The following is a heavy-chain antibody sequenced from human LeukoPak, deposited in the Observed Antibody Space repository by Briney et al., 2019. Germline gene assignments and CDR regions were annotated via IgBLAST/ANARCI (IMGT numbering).Heavy chain of an antibody. Sequence: RASVKVSCKASGGTFSSYAISWVRQAPGQGLEWMGAINPRGDATIGAQKFQGRVTTTRDTSTSTVYIELSSLRSEDTAVYYCAREGQQLKHFDYWGQGTLVTVSS. CDR2: INPRGDAT. J-gene: IGHJ4*02. D-gene: IGHD1-1*01. V-gene: IGHV1-46*01. CDR3: AREGQQLKHFDY. CDR1: GGTFSSYA.